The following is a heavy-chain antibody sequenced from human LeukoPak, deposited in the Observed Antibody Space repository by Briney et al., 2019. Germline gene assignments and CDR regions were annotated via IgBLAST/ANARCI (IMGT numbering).Heavy chain of an antibody. J-gene: IGHJ4*02. CDR2: ISYDGSNK. CDR1: GFTFSSYG. CDR3: ARDRGEMATTEPSYYFDY. V-gene: IGHV3-30*03. D-gene: IGHD5-24*01. Sequence: GKSLRLSCAVSGFTFSSYGMHWVRQAPGKGLEWVAVISYDGSNKYYADSVKGRFTISRDNSKNTLYLQMNSLRAEDTAVYYCARDRGEMATTEPSYYFDYWGQGTLVTVSS.